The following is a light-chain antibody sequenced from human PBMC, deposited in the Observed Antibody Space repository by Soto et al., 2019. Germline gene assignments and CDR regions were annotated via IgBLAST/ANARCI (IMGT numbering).Light chain of an antibody. CDR2: GAS. J-gene: IGKJ4*01. CDR1: QSISGN. Sequence: EIVMTQSPATLSVSPGERATLSCRASQSISGNLAWYQQKPGQAPRLLMYGASTRATGIPATFSGSGSGTEFTLTISSLQSEDFAVYYCQQYNNCPPITFGGGTKVEIK. CDR3: QQYNNCPPIT. V-gene: IGKV3-15*01.